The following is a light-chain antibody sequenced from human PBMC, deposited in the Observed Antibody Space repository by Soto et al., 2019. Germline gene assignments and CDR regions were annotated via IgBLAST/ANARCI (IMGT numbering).Light chain of an antibody. CDR1: QSVISTY. CDR2: GAS. CDR3: QQFGSSPTT. J-gene: IGKJ2*01. V-gene: IGKV3-20*01. Sequence: IAVTQSPGTLSLSPGERATLSCRASQSVISTYLAWYQQQPGQAPRLLLYGASNRATGIPDRFSGSGSGTDFTLTNTRLEPEDFAVDFCQQFGSSPTTFGQGTKLDIK.